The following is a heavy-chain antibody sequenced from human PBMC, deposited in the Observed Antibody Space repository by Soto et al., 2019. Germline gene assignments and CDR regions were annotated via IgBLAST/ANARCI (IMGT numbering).Heavy chain of an antibody. CDR1: AYSISSGNW. CDR2: IYYNGTT. J-gene: IGHJ6*02. V-gene: IGHV4-28*01. Sequence: QVQLQESGPGLVKPADTLSLTCAVSAYSISSGNWWGWIRQPPGKGLEWIGYIYYNGTTYYNPSLKRRVTLSADTSTKQFSLQVRSLTAVDTAVYYCARTFRSDFWSRSPFSAMNVWGQGTTVIVSS. CDR3: ARTFRSDFWSRSPFSAMNV. D-gene: IGHD3-3*01.